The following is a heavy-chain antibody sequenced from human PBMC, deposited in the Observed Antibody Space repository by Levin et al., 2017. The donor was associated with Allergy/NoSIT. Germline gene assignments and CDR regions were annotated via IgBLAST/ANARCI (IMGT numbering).Heavy chain of an antibody. J-gene: IGHJ4*02. Sequence: GGSLRLSCAASGFTFSSYSMNWVRQAPGKGLEWVSYISSSSSTIYYADSVKGRFTISRDNAKNSLYLQMNSLRDEDTAVYYCARDRRVTIFGVVTRFDYWGQGTLVTVSS. V-gene: IGHV3-48*02. D-gene: IGHD3-3*01. CDR3: ARDRRVTIFGVVTRFDY. CDR2: ISSSSSTI. CDR1: GFTFSSYS.